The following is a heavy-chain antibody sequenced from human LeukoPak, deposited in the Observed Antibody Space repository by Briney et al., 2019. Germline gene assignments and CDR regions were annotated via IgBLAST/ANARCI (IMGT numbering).Heavy chain of an antibody. Sequence: ASVKVSCKASGYTFTSYDINWERQATGQGLEWMGWMNPNSGNTGYAQKFQGRVTMTRNTSISTAYMELSSLRSEDTAVYYCARGYYYGSGSYFYYWGQGTLVTVSS. CDR3: ARGYYYGSGSYFYY. V-gene: IGHV1-8*01. CDR1: GYTFTSYD. D-gene: IGHD3-10*01. J-gene: IGHJ4*02. CDR2: MNPNSGNT.